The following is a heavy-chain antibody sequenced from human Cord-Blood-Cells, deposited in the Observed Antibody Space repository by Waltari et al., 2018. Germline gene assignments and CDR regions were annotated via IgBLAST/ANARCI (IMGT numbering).Heavy chain of an antibody. CDR3: ARDSVTGERLDY. Sequence: QVQLVQSGAEVKKPGASVKVSCKASGYTFTGYYMHWVRQAPGQGLEWMGWINPNSGCTNSAQKFQGRVTMTRDTSISTAYMELSRLRSDDTAVYYCARDSVTGERLDYWGQGTLVTVSS. D-gene: IGHD7-27*01. CDR1: GYTFTGYY. CDR2: INPNSGCT. J-gene: IGHJ4*02. V-gene: IGHV1-2*02.